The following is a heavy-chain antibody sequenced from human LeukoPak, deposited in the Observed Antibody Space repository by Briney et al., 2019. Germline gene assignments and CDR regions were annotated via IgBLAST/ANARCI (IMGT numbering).Heavy chain of an antibody. V-gene: IGHV4-59*12. J-gene: IGHJ2*01. CDR3: ARVSSSWYQDWYFDL. CDR2: IFYSGST. Sequence: SETLSLTCTVSGGSISTYYWSWIRQPPGKGLEWIGYIFYSGSTNYNPSLKSRVTISVDTSKNQFSLKLSSVTAADTAVYYCARVSSSWYQDWYFDLWGRGTLVTVSS. CDR1: GGSISTYY. D-gene: IGHD6-13*01.